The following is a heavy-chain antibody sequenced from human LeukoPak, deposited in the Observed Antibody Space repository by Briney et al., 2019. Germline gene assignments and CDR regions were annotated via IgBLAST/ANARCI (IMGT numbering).Heavy chain of an antibody. V-gene: IGHV4-39*07. D-gene: IGHD3-10*01. CDR1: GVSISSGSNY. CDR3: AGRYYYGSGSYYNNWFDP. CDR2: IYSSGST. Sequence: PSETLSLTCRVSGVSISSGSNYWGWIRQPPGKTLEWIGSIYSSGSTYYNSSLKSRVIILIDTAKNHFSLNLSSVTAADTAVYYCAGRYYYGSGSYYNNWFDPWGQGTLVTVSS. J-gene: IGHJ5*02.